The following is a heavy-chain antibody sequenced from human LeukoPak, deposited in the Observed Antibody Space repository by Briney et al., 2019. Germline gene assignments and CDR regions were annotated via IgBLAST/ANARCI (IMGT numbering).Heavy chain of an antibody. J-gene: IGHJ3*02. D-gene: IGHD6-6*01. Sequence: GGSLRLSCAASGFTFNTYNMNWVRQAPGKGLEWVSSISSSSSYIYYADSVKGRFTISRDNAKNSLYLQMNSLRAEDTAVYYCARISIHDAFDIWGQGTMVTVSS. V-gene: IGHV3-21*01. CDR3: ARISIHDAFDI. CDR1: GFTFNTYN. CDR2: ISSSSSYI.